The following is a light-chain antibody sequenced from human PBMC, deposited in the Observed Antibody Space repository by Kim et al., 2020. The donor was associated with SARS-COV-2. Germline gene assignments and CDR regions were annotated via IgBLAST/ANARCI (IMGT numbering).Light chain of an antibody. CDR3: QSRDSGGKVV. Sequence: SSELTHDPVVSVALGQTVRITCQGDSLRSYYATWYQQKPRQAPVLVIYGRNNRPSGIPDRFSGSASGNTASLTISGTQAEDEADFYCQSRDSGGKVVFGGGTQLTVL. CDR1: SLRSYY. V-gene: IGLV3-19*01. CDR2: GRN. J-gene: IGLJ2*01.